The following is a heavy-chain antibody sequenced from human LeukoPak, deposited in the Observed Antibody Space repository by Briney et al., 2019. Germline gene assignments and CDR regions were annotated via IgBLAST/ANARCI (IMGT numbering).Heavy chain of an antibody. CDR1: GFTFSSYT. D-gene: IGHD2-15*01. CDR2: ITSSSTYK. Sequence: GGSLRLSCAASGFTFSSYTMNWVRQAPGKGLEWVSSITSSSTYKCYADSVKGRFTISRDNAKNSLYLQMNSLRAEDTAVYYCARDVGYCSGGSCYYYGMDGWGQGTTVTVSS. J-gene: IGHJ6*02. CDR3: ARDVGYCSGGSCYYYGMDG. V-gene: IGHV3-21*01.